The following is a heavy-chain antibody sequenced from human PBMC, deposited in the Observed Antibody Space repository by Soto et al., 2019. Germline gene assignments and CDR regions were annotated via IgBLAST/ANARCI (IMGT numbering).Heavy chain of an antibody. Sequence: EVQLLESGGGLVQLGGSLRLSCAASGFTFSSYTMAWVRQAPGKGLEWVSTISGSGGSTYYADSVKGRFTISRDNSSNTLYLHMNSLRAEDTAVYYCAKFGYCSSSSCYLPEKWYDPWGQGTLVTVSS. J-gene: IGHJ5*02. CDR1: GFTFSSYT. CDR3: AKFGYCSSSSCYLPEKWYDP. CDR2: ISGSGGST. D-gene: IGHD2-2*01. V-gene: IGHV3-23*01.